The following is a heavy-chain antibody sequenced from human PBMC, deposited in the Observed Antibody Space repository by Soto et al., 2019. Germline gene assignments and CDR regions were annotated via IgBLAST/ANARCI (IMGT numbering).Heavy chain of an antibody. V-gene: IGHV3-66*01. CDR1: GFTVSTNY. CDR3: ARGEPHHYFDY. CDR2: IYSGGST. J-gene: IGHJ4*02. Sequence: EVQLVESGGGLVQPGGSLRLSCAASGFTVSTNYMNWVRQAPGKGLEWVSVIYSGGSTYYADSVKGRFTISRGNSKNTLFLQMNSLRVEDTAVYYCARGEPHHYFDYWGQGTLVTVSS. D-gene: IGHD3-16*01.